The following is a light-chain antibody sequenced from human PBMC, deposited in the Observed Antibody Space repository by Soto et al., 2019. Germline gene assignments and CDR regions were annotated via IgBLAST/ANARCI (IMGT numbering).Light chain of an antibody. CDR1: SSDVGGYNY. CDR3: TSYAGGHNV. Sequence: QSALTQPPSASGSPGQSVTISCTGTSSDVGGYNYVSWYQQYPGQVPKLMVYEVNKRPSGVPDRFSGSKSGNTASLTVSGLQAEDESYYYCTSYAGGHNVFGTGTKLTVL. V-gene: IGLV2-8*01. J-gene: IGLJ1*01. CDR2: EVN.